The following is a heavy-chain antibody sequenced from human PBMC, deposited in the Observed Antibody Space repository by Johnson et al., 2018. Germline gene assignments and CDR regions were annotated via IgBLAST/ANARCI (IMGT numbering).Heavy chain of an antibody. J-gene: IGHJ6*02. V-gene: IGHV3-9*01. CDR2: ISWNSGSI. D-gene: IGHD3-10*01. CDR1: GFTFDDYA. Sequence: QLVQSGGGLVQPGRSLRLSCAASGFTFDDYAMHWVRRAPGKGLEWISGISWNSGSITYADSVKGRFTISRDNAKNSLYLQMNSLGPEDTALYYCAKSVVRGGSYYYAMDVWGQGTTVTVSS. CDR3: AKSVVRGGSYYYAMDV.